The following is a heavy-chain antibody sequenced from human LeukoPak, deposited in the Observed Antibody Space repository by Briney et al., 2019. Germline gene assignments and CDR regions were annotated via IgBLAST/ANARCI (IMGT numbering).Heavy chain of an antibody. CDR1: GFTFSSYP. D-gene: IGHD7-27*01. CDR3: AKGRGGSSNWGSDY. J-gene: IGHJ4*02. Sequence: GGSLRLSCAASGFTFSSYPMHWVRQAPGKGLEWVAVVSDDGNKKFDADFVKGRFTISRDNSKNTLYLQMNSLRGEDTAVYYCAKGRGGSSNWGSDYWGQGTQVTVSS. CDR2: VSDDGNKK. V-gene: IGHV3-30-3*01.